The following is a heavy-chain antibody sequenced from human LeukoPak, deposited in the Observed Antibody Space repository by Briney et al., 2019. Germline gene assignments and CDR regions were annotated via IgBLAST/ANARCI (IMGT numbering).Heavy chain of an antibody. CDR2: IYHSGST. Sequence: TLSLTCAVSGGSISSGGYSWSWIRQPPGKGLEWIGYIYHSGSTYYNPSLKSRVTISVDRSKNQFSLKLSSVTAADTAVYYCARRPPYRSGYSYGRPTDAFDIWGQGTMVTVSS. CDR1: GGSISSGGYS. V-gene: IGHV4-30-2*01. CDR3: ARRPPYRSGYSYGRPTDAFDI. D-gene: IGHD5-18*01. J-gene: IGHJ3*02.